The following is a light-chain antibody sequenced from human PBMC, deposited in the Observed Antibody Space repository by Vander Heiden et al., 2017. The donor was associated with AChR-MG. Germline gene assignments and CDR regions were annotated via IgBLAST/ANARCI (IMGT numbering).Light chain of an antibody. J-gene: IGLJ1*01. CDR3: CSYAGTYV. CDR1: SSNIEIYNR. V-gene: IGLV2-23*02. Sequence: QSALTQPASVSGSPRQSITISCTGTSSNIEIYNRVSWYQQHPGKAPKLIIYEVNKRPSGVSNRFSGSKSGNTASLTISGLRADDEADYYCCSYAGTYVFGTGTTATVL. CDR2: EVN.